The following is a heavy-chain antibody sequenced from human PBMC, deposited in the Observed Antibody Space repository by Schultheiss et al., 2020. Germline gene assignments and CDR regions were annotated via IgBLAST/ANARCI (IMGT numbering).Heavy chain of an antibody. CDR2: INHSGST. J-gene: IGHJ4*02. CDR3: ARHTDSSGYYYFDY. D-gene: IGHD3-22*01. Sequence: SETLSLTCTVSGGSISSSSYYWSWIRQPPGKGLEWIGEINHSGSTNYNPSLKSRVTISVDTSKNQFSLKLSSVTAADTAVFYCARHTDSSGYYYFDYWGQGTLVTISS. CDR1: GGSISSSSYY. V-gene: IGHV4-39*01.